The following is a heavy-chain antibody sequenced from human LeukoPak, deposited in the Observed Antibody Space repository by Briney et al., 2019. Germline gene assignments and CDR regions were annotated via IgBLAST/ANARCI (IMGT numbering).Heavy chain of an antibody. CDR1: GFTFSTYA. CDR3: ARRDWNYANAFDI. D-gene: IGHD1-7*01. Sequence: GGSLRLSCAASGFTFSTYAMSWVRQAPGKGLEWVSAISGSGGSTYYADSVKGRFTISRDNSKNTLYLQMNSLRAEDTAVYYCARRDWNYANAFDIWGQGTMVTVSS. J-gene: IGHJ3*02. V-gene: IGHV3-23*01. CDR2: ISGSGGST.